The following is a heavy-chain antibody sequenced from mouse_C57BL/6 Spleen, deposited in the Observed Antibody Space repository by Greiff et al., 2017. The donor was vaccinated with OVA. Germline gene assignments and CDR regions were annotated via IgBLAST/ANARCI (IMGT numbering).Heavy chain of an antibody. Sequence: DVQLVESGGGLVKPGGSLKLSCAASGFTFSSYAMSWVRQTPEKRLEWVATISDGGSYTYYPDNVKGRFTISRDNAKNNLYLQMSHLKSEDTAMYYCAREGAYGSSSAWFAYWGQGTLVTVSA. CDR3: AREGAYGSSSAWFAY. D-gene: IGHD1-1*01. V-gene: IGHV5-4*01. J-gene: IGHJ3*01. CDR2: ISDGGSYT. CDR1: GFTFSSYA.